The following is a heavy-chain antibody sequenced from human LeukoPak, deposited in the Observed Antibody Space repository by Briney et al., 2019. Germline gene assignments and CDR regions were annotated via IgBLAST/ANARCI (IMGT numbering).Heavy chain of an antibody. V-gene: IGHV3-15*01. Sequence: GGSLRLSCAASGFTFSNAWMSWVRQAPGKGLEWVGRIKSKTDGGTTDYAAPVKGRLTISRDDSKNTLYLQMNSLKTEDTAVYYCTTEYYSPDAFDIWGQGTMVTVSS. J-gene: IGHJ3*02. D-gene: IGHD4-11*01. CDR1: GFTFSNAW. CDR3: TTEYYSPDAFDI. CDR2: IKSKTDGGTT.